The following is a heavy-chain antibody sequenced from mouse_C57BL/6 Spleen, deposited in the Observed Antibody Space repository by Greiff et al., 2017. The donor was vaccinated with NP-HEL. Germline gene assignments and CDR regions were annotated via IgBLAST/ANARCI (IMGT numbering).Heavy chain of an antibody. Sequence: VQLQQSGAELVKPGASVKMSCKASGYTFTSYWITWVKQRPGQGLEWIGDIYPGSGSTNYNEKFKSKATLTVDTSSSTAYMQLSSLTSEDSAVYYCARREWIYSPWFAYWGQGTLVTVSA. V-gene: IGHV1-55*01. CDR1: GYTFTSYW. CDR2: IYPGSGST. CDR3: ARREWIYSPWFAY. J-gene: IGHJ3*01. D-gene: IGHD1-3*01.